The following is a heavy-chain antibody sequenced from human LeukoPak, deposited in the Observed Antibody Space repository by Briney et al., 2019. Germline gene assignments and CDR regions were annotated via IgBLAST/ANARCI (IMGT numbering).Heavy chain of an antibody. D-gene: IGHD6-13*01. CDR3: ARGFAAAGTFWFDP. CDR1: VGSLSSSY. CDR2: IYYSVST. V-gene: IGHV4-59*01. J-gene: IGHJ5*02. Sequence: SETLSLTCTLSVGSLSSSYWSWVRQPPGKGLEWIGYIYYSVSTNYNPSLKSRVTIPVDTSKNQFSLQLSSVTAADTAVYYCARGFAAAGTFWFDPWGQGTLVTVSS.